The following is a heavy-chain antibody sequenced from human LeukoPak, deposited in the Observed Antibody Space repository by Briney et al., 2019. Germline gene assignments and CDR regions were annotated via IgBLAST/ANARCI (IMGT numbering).Heavy chain of an antibody. D-gene: IGHD5-12*01. CDR1: GYTFTSYD. V-gene: IGHV1-8*01. J-gene: IGHJ4*02. CDR2: MNPNSGNT. Sequence: ASVKVSCKASGYTFTSYDINGVRQATGQGLEWMGWMNPNSGNTGCAQKFQGRVTMTRNTSISTAYMELSSLRSEDTAVYYCASVGDIVTTIASYFDYWGQGTLVTVSS. CDR3: ASVGDIVTTIASYFDY.